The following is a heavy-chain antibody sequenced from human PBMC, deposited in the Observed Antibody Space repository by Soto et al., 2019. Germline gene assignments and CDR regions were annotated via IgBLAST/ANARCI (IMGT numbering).Heavy chain of an antibody. J-gene: IGHJ4*02. CDR1: GFTASSSA. Sequence: EVQLVVSGGGLVQPGGSLTLSCEASGFTASSSAMGWVRRAPGKGLDWVSSINGADSVGTATTYYAESLKGRVTISRDHFKNTLYLQLNSLRPEDTAVYFCAKDGRDVPSYFAYWGQAALVTVSS. CDR3: AKDGRDVPSYFAY. CDR2: INGADSVGTATT. V-gene: IGHV3-23*04.